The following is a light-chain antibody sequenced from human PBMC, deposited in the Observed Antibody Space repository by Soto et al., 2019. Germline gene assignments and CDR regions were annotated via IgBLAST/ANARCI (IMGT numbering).Light chain of an antibody. Sequence: QSVLTQPASVSGSPGQSITISCTGTTNYVGDNNHLSWYQQHPGKAPKLIIFDVTDRPSGVSNRFSGSKSGNTASLTISGLQAEDEADYYCSSYTSSHVVFGGGTQLTVL. CDR2: DVT. CDR3: SSYTSSHVV. CDR1: TNYVGDNNH. J-gene: IGLJ2*01. V-gene: IGLV2-14*03.